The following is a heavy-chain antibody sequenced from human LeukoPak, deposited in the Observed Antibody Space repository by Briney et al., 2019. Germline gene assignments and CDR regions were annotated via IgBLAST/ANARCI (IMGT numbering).Heavy chain of an antibody. CDR1: EFTFSSYS. Sequence: GGSLRLSCVASEFTFSSYSMSWVRQAPGKGLEWVGRIKSKTDGGTTDYAAPVKGRFTISRDDSKNTLYLQMNSLKTEDTAVYYCTTDVAYLDAFDIWGQGTMVTVSS. V-gene: IGHV3-15*01. CDR2: IKSKTDGGTT. CDR3: TTDVAYLDAFDI. J-gene: IGHJ3*02.